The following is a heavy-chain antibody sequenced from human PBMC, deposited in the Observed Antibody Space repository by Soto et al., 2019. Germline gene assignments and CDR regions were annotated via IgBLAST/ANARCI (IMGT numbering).Heavy chain of an antibody. CDR3: AKNWNWGSLVH. D-gene: IGHD7-27*01. V-gene: IGHV4-59*08. Sequence: QVHLQESGPGLVKPSETLSLTCTVSGDSISTDYWSWIRQSPGKGLEWIGFIYYGGSTNYNPSLKSRVTISVDTPKNQFSLKLSSVTAADTAVYYCAKNWNWGSLVHWGHGTLVTVSS. CDR2: IYYGGST. CDR1: GDSISTDY. J-gene: IGHJ4*01.